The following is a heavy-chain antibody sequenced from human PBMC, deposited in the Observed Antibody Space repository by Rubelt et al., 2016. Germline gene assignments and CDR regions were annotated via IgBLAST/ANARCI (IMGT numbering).Heavy chain of an antibody. Sequence: GFTFSSYGMHWVRQAPGKGLEWVAVIWYDGSNKYYADSVKGRFTNSRDNSKNTLYLQMNSLRAEDTAVYYCARGEGSYYGSGSPFDYWGQGTLVTVSS. D-gene: IGHD3-10*01. V-gene: IGHV3-33*01. CDR2: IWYDGSNK. CDR3: ARGEGSYYGSGSPFDY. J-gene: IGHJ4*02. CDR1: GFTFSSYG.